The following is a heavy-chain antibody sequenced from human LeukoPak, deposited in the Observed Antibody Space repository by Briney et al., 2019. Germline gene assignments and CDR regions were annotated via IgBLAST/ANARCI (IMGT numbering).Heavy chain of an antibody. D-gene: IGHD6-19*01. V-gene: IGHV4-59*01. CDR1: GGSISSYY. J-gene: IGHJ5*01. CDR3: ARGGGWDGGFDS. CDR2: IYYIGST. Sequence: SETLSLTCTVSGGSISSYYWSWIRQPPGKGLEWIGYIYYIGSTDYNPSLKSRVTMSVDTFKNQFSLKLTSVTAADTAVYCCARGGGWDGGFDSWGQGTLVTVSS.